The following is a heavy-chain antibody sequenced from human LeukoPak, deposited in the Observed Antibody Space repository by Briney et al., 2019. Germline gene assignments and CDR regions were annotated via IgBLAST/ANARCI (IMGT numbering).Heavy chain of an antibody. D-gene: IGHD5-18*01. V-gene: IGHV1-24*01. J-gene: IGHJ4*02. Sequence: ASVKVSCKISGFGLSILSIHWMRQAPGKGLEWVGGIRPETGEPIFAQKFRGRVTITEDTFTDTGYLELRGLTSEDTAVYYCARDRGSEEQLWFDYWGQGTLVTVSS. CDR3: ARDRGSEEQLWFDY. CDR2: IRPETGEP. CDR1: GFGLSILS.